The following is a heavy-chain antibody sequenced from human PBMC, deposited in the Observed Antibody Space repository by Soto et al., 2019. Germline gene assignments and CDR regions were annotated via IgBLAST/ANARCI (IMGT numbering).Heavy chain of an antibody. CDR2: TSNSGNSV. CDR3: ARNTFNWFDP. CDR1: GFTFNDFF. V-gene: IGHV3-11*01. Sequence: QVQLVESGGDLVKPGGSLRLSCAASGFTFNDFFMTWIRQAPGRGPEWVASTSNSGNSVYYAYSVKGRFTVSRDNAQNTLTLQMTDLRVDDTAVYYCARNTFNWFDPWGQGTLVTVSS. J-gene: IGHJ5*02.